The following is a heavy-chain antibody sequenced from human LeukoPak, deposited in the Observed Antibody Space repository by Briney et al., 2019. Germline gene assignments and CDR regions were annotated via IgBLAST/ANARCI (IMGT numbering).Heavy chain of an antibody. D-gene: IGHD3-22*01. CDR1: GFTFNTYA. J-gene: IGHJ4*02. Sequence: WGSLRLSCPASGFTFNTYAMHWVRQAPGKGLEYVSSISDNGGTTDYADSVKGRFTISRDNSKNTLYLQMSSLRAEDTAVYFCVTQGDGYYSGPFDFWGQGTLVTVSS. CDR2: ISDNGGTT. CDR3: VTQGDGYYSGPFDF. V-gene: IGHV3-64D*06.